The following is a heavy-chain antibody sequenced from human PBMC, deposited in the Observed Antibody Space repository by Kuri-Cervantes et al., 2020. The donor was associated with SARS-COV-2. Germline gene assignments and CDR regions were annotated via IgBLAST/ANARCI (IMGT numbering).Heavy chain of an antibody. D-gene: IGHD2-21*01. V-gene: IGHV3-30*04. CDR1: GFTFNTCA. CDR3: ARARVGVFDF. Sequence: GESLKISCAASGFTFNTCAMHWVRQAPGKGLEWVATISSDGSNKNYADSVKGRFTISRDNSKNTLYLQINSLRTEDTAVFYCARARVGVFDFWGQGALVTVSS. J-gene: IGHJ4*02. CDR2: ISSDGSNK.